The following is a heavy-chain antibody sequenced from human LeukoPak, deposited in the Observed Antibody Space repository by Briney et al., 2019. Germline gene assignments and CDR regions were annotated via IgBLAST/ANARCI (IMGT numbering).Heavy chain of an antibody. CDR1: GGSISSYY. J-gene: IGHJ6*03. CDR2: IYTSGST. V-gene: IGHV4-4*07. CDR3: AREVRYDILTGFQRYYYYMDV. Sequence: SETLSLTCTVSGGSISSYYWSWIRQPAGKGLEWIGRIYTSGSTNYNPSLKSRVTMSVDTSKNQFSLKLSSVTAADTAVYYCAREVRYDILTGFQRYYYYMDVWGKGTTVTVSS. D-gene: IGHD3-9*01.